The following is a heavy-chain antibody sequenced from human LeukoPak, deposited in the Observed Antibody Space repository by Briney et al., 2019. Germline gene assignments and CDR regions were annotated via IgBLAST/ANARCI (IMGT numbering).Heavy chain of an antibody. V-gene: IGHV3-30*02. J-gene: IGHJ4*02. CDR2: IRYDGSNK. CDR1: GFTFSSYG. CDR3: AKDAGIAARAPFGY. Sequence: GGSLRLSCAASGFTFSSYGMHWVRQAPGKGLEWVAFIRYDGSNKYYADSVKGRFTISRDNSKNTLYLQMNSLRAEDTAVYYCAKDAGIAARAPFGYWGQGTLVTVSS. D-gene: IGHD6-6*01.